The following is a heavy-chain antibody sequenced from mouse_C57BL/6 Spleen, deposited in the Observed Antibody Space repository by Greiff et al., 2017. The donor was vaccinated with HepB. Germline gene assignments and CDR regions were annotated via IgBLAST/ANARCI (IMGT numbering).Heavy chain of an antibody. D-gene: IGHD1-1*01. V-gene: IGHV10-3*01. CDR2: IRSKSSNYAT. J-gene: IGHJ1*03. CDR1: GFTFNTYA. Sequence: EVQLVESGGGLVQPKGSLKLSCAASGFTFNTYAMHWVRQAPGKGLEWVARIRSKSSNYATYYADSVKDRFTISRDDSQSMLYLQMNNLKTEDTAMYYCVRDQDYYGSSSWYFDVWGTGTTVTVSS. CDR3: VRDQDYYGSSSWYFDV.